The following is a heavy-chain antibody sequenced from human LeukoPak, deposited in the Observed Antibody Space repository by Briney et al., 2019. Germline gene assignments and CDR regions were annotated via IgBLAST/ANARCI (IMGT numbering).Heavy chain of an antibody. CDR2: FYYSGST. D-gene: IGHD2-15*01. J-gene: IGHJ4*02. CDR3: ARLLCSGGSCWVDY. V-gene: IGHV4-59*08. Sequence: SETLSLTSTVSGGSIISYYWSWIRQPPAKGLEWIGYFYYSGSTNYNPSLYIRGTLSVYTSNNQFSLKLSSVTAADTAVYYCARLLCSGGSCWVDYWGQGTLVTVSS. CDR1: GGSIISYY.